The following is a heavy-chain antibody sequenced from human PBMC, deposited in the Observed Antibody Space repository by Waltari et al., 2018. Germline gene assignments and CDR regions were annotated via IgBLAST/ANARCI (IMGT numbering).Heavy chain of an antibody. CDR3: ARTYYAYVWGSYRQGAFDI. Sequence: QLQLQESGPGLVKPSETLSLTCTVSGGSISSSSYYWGWIRQPPGKGLEWIGSIYYSGSTYYNPSLKSRVTISVDTSKNQFSLKLSSVTAADTAVYYCARTYYAYVWGSYRQGAFDIWGQGTMVTVSS. D-gene: IGHD3-16*02. CDR1: GGSISSSSYY. J-gene: IGHJ3*02. CDR2: IYYSGST. V-gene: IGHV4-39*01.